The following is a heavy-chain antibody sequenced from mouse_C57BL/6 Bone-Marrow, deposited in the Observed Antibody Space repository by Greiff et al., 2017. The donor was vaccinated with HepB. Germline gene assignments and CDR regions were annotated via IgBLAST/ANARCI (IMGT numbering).Heavy chain of an antibody. CDR3: ARGPMITTVVEGYFDY. D-gene: IGHD1-1*01. V-gene: IGHV5-4*03. Sequence: DVMLVESGGGLVKPGGSLKLSCAASGFTFSSYAMSWVRQTPEKRLEWVATISDGGSYTYYPDNVKGRFTISRDNAKNNLYLQMSHLKSEDTAMYYCARGPMITTVVEGYFDYWGQGTTLTVSS. CDR1: GFTFSSYA. CDR2: ISDGGSYT. J-gene: IGHJ2*01.